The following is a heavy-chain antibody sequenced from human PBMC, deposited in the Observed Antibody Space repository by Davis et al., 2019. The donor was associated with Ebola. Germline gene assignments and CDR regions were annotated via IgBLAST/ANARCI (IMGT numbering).Heavy chain of an antibody. J-gene: IGHJ4*02. V-gene: IGHV3-23*01. D-gene: IGHD3-16*01. CDR2: ISGSGGRT. Sequence: GESLKISCAASGFTFSRTDMNWFRQAPGKGLEWVSGISGSGGRTYYADSVKGRFTISRDSSKNTLYLQMNSLRTGDTAVYYCAKGYYNDYAFDYWGQGTLVTVSS. CDR1: GFTFSRTD. CDR3: AKGYYNDYAFDY.